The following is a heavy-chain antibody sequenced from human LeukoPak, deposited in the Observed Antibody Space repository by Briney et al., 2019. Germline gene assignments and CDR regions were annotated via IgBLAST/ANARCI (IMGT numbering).Heavy chain of an antibody. CDR3: VRDDNLAALRRGVL. D-gene: IGHD6-6*01. CDR1: GFTFSSYW. CDR2: IKKDGSEK. Sequence: PGVSLRLSCATSGFTFSSYWMSWVRQAPGKGLEWVANIKKDGSEKYYVDSVTGRFTISRDNAMKSLYLEMDSLTDDDTAVYYCVRDDNLAALRRGVLWGPGTQVTVSS. V-gene: IGHV3-7*01. J-gene: IGHJ4*02.